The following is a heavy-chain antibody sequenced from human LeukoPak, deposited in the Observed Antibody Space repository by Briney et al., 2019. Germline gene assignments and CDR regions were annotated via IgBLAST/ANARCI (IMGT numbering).Heavy chain of an antibody. V-gene: IGHV3-23*01. CDR1: GFTFSSYA. Sequence: GGSLRLSCAASGFTFSSYAMSWVRQAPGKGLEWVSAISGSGGSTYYADSVKGRFTISRDNSKNTLYLQMNSLRAEDTAVYYCAKGGLYYDFWSGPPVGDYMDVWGKGTTVTVSS. CDR3: AKGGLYYDFWSGPPVGDYMDV. D-gene: IGHD3-3*01. J-gene: IGHJ6*03. CDR2: ISGSGGST.